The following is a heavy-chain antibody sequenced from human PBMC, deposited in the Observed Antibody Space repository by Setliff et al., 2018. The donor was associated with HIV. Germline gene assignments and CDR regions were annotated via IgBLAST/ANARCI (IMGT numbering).Heavy chain of an antibody. Sequence: ASVKVSCKASGYTFTTYSLHWVHQAPGQSLEWMGWINVGSGDTKYSQDFQGRLSLTRDTSANTVYMELSSLTSDDTAVYFCARGALLAAFDFDHWGHGTLVTVS. CDR2: INVGSGDT. V-gene: IGHV1-3*01. CDR3: ARGALLAAFDFDH. D-gene: IGHD2-8*02. CDR1: GYTFTTYS. J-gene: IGHJ4*01.